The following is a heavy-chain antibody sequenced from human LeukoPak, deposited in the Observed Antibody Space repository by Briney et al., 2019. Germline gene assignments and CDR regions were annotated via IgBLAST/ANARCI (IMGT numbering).Heavy chain of an antibody. V-gene: IGHV1-18*01. Sequence: GASVKVSCKASGYTFTSYGISWVRQAPGQGLEWMGWISAYNGNTNYAQKLQGRVTMTTDTSTSTAYMELRSLRSDDTAVYYCARDERIVVVVAATQWYNWFDPWGQGTLVTVSS. J-gene: IGHJ5*02. CDR1: GYTFTSYG. CDR2: ISAYNGNT. D-gene: IGHD2-15*01. CDR3: ARDERIVVVVAATQWYNWFDP.